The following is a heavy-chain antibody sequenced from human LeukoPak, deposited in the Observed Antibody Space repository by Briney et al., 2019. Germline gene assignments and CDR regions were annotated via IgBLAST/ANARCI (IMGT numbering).Heavy chain of an antibody. CDR1: GVSFSGYY. CDR3: ARSDVVVVAAPFDP. V-gene: IGHV4-34*01. D-gene: IGHD2-15*01. J-gene: IGHJ5*02. CDR2: INHSGST. Sequence: SETLSLTCTVYGVSFSGYYWSWIHQPPGKGLEWIGEINHSGSTNYNPSLKSRVTISVDTSKNQFSLKLNSVTAADTAVYYCARSDVVVVAAPFDPWGQGTLVSVST.